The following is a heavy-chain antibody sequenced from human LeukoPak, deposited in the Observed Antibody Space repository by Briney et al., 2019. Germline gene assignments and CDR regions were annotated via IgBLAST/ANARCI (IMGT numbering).Heavy chain of an antibody. J-gene: IGHJ4*02. CDR1: GLTLSNSW. CDR3: ARDLGLRGST. Sequence: PGGSLRLSCEASGLTLSNSWMQWVRPVAGEGLVWVSRMYGDMRDISYADSVKGRFTISRDNAKNTVYLQMNSLRGEYTAVYYCARDLGLRGSTGGEGTLVTVSS. V-gene: IGHV3-74*01. CDR2: MYGDMRDI. D-gene: IGHD5-12*01.